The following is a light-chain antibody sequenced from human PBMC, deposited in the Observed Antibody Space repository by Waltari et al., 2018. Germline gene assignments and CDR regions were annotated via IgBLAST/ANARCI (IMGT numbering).Light chain of an antibody. J-gene: IGLJ2*01. V-gene: IGLV3-21*02. CDR3: QLWDSTTDVV. CDR2: DDT. CDR1: NIGSRS. Sequence: SYFLTQPPSVSVAPGQTARITCGGNNIGSRSVQWYQQKPGQAPALVIYDDTARPSGIPQRFSGSNSGNTATLIINKVEVGDEADYYCQLWDSTTDVVFGAGTRLTVL.